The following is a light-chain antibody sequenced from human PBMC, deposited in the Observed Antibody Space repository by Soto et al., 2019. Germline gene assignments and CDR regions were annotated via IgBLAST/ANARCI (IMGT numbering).Light chain of an antibody. CDR1: GNDVGGYDY. Sequence: QSALTQPPSASGSPGQSVTISCTGTGNDVGGYDYVSWYQQHPGTAPKLIIYEVNKRPSGVPDRFSASKSGNTASLTVSGLQAEDEADYHCCSYAGTNNWVFGGGTKLTVL. J-gene: IGLJ3*02. V-gene: IGLV2-8*01. CDR2: EVN. CDR3: CSYAGTNNWV.